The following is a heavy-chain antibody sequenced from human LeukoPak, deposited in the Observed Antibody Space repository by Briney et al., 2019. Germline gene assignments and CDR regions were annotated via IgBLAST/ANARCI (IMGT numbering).Heavy chain of an antibody. CDR2: INPSDGAT. Sequence: ASVKVSCKASGYTFTMYYIHWVRQAPGQGLEWMGMINPSDGATTYAQRFQDRVTMTRDMSTTTVYMDLRSLRSEDTAVYFCARSSSGYSYSLGYWGQGTLVTVSS. D-gene: IGHD3-22*01. V-gene: IGHV1-46*01. CDR3: ARSSSGYSYSLGY. CDR1: GYTFTMYY. J-gene: IGHJ4*02.